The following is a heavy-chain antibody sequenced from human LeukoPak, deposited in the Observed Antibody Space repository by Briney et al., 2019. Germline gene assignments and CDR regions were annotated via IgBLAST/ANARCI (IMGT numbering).Heavy chain of an antibody. CDR1: GGTFSSYA. J-gene: IGHJ6*02. CDR3: ARDPPLDYCSSTSCYDYYYGMDV. CDR2: IIPIFGTA. Sequence: SVKVSCKASGGTFSSYAISWVRQAPGQGLEWMGGIIPIFGTANYAQKFQGRVTVTADESTSTAYMELSSLRSEDTAVYYCARDPPLDYCSSTSCYDYYYGMDVWGQGTTVTVSS. V-gene: IGHV1-69*13. D-gene: IGHD2-2*01.